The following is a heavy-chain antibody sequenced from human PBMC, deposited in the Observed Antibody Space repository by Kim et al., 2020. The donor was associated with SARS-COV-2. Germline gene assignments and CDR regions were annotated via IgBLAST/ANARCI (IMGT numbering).Heavy chain of an antibody. CDR3: AKVRAVAFRYYFDY. D-gene: IGHD6-19*01. V-gene: IGHV3-23*01. J-gene: IGHJ4*02. Sequence: ADSVKGRFTISRDNSKNTLYLQMNSLRAEDTAVYYCAKVRAVAFRYYFDYWGQGTLVTVSS.